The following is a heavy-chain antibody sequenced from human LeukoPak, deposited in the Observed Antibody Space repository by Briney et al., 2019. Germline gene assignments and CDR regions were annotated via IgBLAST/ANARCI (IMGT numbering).Heavy chain of an antibody. J-gene: IGHJ4*02. V-gene: IGHV3-23*01. CDR3: AKGGEMGYDLYYFDY. CDR2: ISGSGGNT. Sequence: GGSLRLSCAASGFTFSSFAMSWVRQAPGRGLERVSTISGSGGNTYYADSVKGRFTISRDNSKNTLYLQMNSLRAEDSAVYYCAKGGEMGYDLYYFDYWGQGTLVTVSS. CDR1: GFTFSSFA. D-gene: IGHD5-24*01.